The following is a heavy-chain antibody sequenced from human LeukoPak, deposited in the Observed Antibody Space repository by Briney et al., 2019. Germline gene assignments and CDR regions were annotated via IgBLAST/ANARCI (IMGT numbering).Heavy chain of an antibody. CDR1: GFTFSDYY. CDR3: ATQVGTKRRDGLDI. D-gene: IGHD1-26*01. J-gene: IGHJ3*02. CDR2: ISSGSSTI. Sequence: GGSLRLSCAASGFTFSDYYMTWIRQAPGKGLEWVSYISSGSSTIYYADSVKGLFTISRDNAKNSLYLQMNSLRAEDTAVYYCATQVGTKRRDGLDIWGQGTMVPVSS. V-gene: IGHV3-11*01.